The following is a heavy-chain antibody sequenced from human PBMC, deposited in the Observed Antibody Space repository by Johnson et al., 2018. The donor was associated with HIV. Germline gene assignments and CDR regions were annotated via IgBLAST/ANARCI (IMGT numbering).Heavy chain of an antibody. CDR3: AKNHFDSSALEAFDI. V-gene: IGHV3-30*02. CDR2: IRYDGSNK. Sequence: QVQLVESGGGLVQPGGSLRLSCAASGFTFSSYWMSWVRQAPGKGLEWVAFIRYDGSNKYYADSVKGRFTISRDNSKNTLFLQMNSLRAEDTAAYFCAKNHFDSSALEAFDIWGQGTMVTVSS. CDR1: GFTFSSYW. D-gene: IGHD3-22*01. J-gene: IGHJ3*02.